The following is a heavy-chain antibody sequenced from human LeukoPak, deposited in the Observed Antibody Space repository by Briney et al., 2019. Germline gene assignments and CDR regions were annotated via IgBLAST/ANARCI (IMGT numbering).Heavy chain of an antibody. Sequence: GGSLRLSCTASGFTFSAYWMTWVRQAPGKGLEFVANIKGDGSEKEYVDSVKGRFTISRENAKNSLYLQMISLRAEDTAVYYCARWRGAQSEFEYWGQGTLVTVSS. CDR2: IKGDGSEK. J-gene: IGHJ4*02. CDR3: ARWRGAQSEFEY. V-gene: IGHV3-7*01. D-gene: IGHD3-3*01. CDR1: GFTFSAYW.